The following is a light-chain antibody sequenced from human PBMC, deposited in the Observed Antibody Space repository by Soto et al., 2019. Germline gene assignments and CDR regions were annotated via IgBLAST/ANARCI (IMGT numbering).Light chain of an antibody. CDR3: QQRSNWP. V-gene: IGKV3-11*01. CDR2: DAS. J-gene: IGKJ1*01. Sequence: EIVLTQSPATLSLSPGERATLSCRASQSVSSYLAWYQQKPGQAPRLLIYDASNRATGIPARFSGSGSGTDFTLTISSLEPEDFAVYYCQQRSNWPLGQGTKVDIK. CDR1: QSVSSY.